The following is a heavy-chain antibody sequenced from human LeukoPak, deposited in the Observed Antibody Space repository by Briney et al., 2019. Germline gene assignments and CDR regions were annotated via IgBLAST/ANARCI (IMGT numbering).Heavy chain of an antibody. CDR1: AGTFISYA. Sequence: SVKVSCKASAGTFISYAISWVRQAPGQGLEWMGGIIPIFGTANYAQKFQGRVTITADESTSTAYMELSSLRSEDTAVYYCARDAPYSTSWLNWFDPWGQGTLVTVSS. D-gene: IGHD6-13*01. J-gene: IGHJ5*02. CDR2: IIPIFGTA. CDR3: ARDAPYSTSWLNWFDP. V-gene: IGHV1-69*01.